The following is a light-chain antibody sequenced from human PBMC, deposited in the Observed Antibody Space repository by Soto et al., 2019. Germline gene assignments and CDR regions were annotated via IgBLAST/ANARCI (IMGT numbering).Light chain of an antibody. J-gene: IGLJ1*01. CDR2: EVT. V-gene: IGLV2-14*01. CDR3: SSYTSTSTV. CDR1: SSDGDDYKD. Sequence: QSALTQPASVSGSPGQSITISCTGISSDGDDYKDVSWYQQHPGKAPILMIYEVTYRPSGVSNRFSGSKSGNTASLTISGLQAEDEADYYCSSYTSTSTVFGTGTKVTVL.